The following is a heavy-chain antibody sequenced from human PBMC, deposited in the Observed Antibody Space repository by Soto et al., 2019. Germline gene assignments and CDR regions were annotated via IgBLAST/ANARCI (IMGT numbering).Heavy chain of an antibody. J-gene: IGHJ4*02. CDR1: GFTISSYA. CDR3: AKGGRQWLVTSDFNY. D-gene: IGHD6-19*01. Sequence: GGSLRLSCAASGFTISSYAMSWVRQAPGKGLEWVAIIRYDGSNTYYADSVKGRFTISRDNSKNTLYLQMNSLRAEDTSVYYCAKGGRQWLVTSDFNYWGQGALVTVSS. CDR2: IRYDGSNT. V-gene: IGHV3-30*02.